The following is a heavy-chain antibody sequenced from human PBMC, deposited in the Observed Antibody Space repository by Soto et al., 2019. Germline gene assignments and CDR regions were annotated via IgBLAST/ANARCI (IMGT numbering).Heavy chain of an antibody. J-gene: IGHJ5*02. CDR2: INPNSGGT. Sequence: ASVKVSCKASGYTFTGYYMHWVRQAPGQGLEWMGWINPNSGGTNYAQKFQGWVTMTRDTSISTAYMELSRLRSDDTAVYYCARSIAVAGRNWFDPWGQGTLVTVSS. CDR3: ARSIAVAGRNWFDP. D-gene: IGHD6-19*01. CDR1: GYTFTGYY. V-gene: IGHV1-2*04.